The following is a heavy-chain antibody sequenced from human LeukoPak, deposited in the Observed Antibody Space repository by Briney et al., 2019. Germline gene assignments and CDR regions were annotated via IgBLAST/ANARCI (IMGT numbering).Heavy chain of an antibody. Sequence: ASVKVSCKASGYTFSNFYMHWVRQAPGQGFEWMGVVNPSGGGTSYAQTFQARLTMTRDMSTTTVYMELSSLRSEDTATYYCARDSYYYSSGAFDIWGQGTMVTVSS. CDR2: VNPSGGGT. CDR3: ARDSYYYSSGAFDI. V-gene: IGHV1-46*01. J-gene: IGHJ3*02. D-gene: IGHD3-22*01. CDR1: GYTFSNFY.